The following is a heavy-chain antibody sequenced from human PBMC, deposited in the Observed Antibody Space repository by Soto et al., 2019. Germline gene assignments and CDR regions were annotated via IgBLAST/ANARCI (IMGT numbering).Heavy chain of an antibody. V-gene: IGHV3-7*01. D-gene: IGHD2-2*03. CDR1: GFTFRESW. CDR3: ARVTVEILVLPALDHYYYYMDV. Sequence: GGSLRLSCVASGFTFRESWMNWVRQAPGRGLEWVANIKQDGSEKYYVDSVKGRFTVSRDNAKNSLYLDMNNLRVDDTAVYYCARVTVEILVLPALDHYYYYMDVWGKGTTVTVSS. J-gene: IGHJ6*03. CDR2: IKQDGSEK.